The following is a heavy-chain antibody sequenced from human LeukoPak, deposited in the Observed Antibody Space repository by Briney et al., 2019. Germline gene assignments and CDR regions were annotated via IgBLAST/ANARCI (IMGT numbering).Heavy chain of an antibody. V-gene: IGHV1-8*01. CDR2: MNPNSGNT. J-gene: IGHJ5*02. CDR3: ARRGATSPPNIYCGGDCYTRNWFDP. Sequence: ASVKVSCKASGYTFISYDINWVRQATGQGLEWMGWMNPNSGNTGYAQKFQGRVTMTRSTSISTAYMELSSLRSEDTAVYYCARRGATSPPNIYCGGDCYTRNWFDPWGQGTQVTVSS. D-gene: IGHD2-21*01. CDR1: GYTFISYD.